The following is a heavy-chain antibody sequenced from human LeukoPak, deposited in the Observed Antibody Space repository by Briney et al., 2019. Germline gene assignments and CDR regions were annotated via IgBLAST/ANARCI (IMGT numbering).Heavy chain of an antibody. D-gene: IGHD4-17*01. CDR3: ASTPIHGDPDAFDI. CDR2: INPNSGGT. CDR1: GYTFTSYG. Sequence: ASVKVSCKASGYTFTSYGISWVRQAPGQGLEWMGWINPNSGGTNYAQKFQGRVTMTRDTSISTAYMELSRLRSDDTAVYYCASTPIHGDPDAFDIWGQGTMVTVSS. V-gene: IGHV1-2*02. J-gene: IGHJ3*02.